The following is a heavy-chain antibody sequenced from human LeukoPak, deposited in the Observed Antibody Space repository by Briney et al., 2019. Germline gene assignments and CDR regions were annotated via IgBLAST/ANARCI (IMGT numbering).Heavy chain of an antibody. CDR2: ISYDGSNK. D-gene: IGHD1-26*01. CDR3: ARSSGSYYAGPFDY. J-gene: IGHJ4*02. CDR1: GFTFSSYS. Sequence: PGGSLRLSCAASGFTFSSYSMNWVRQAPGKGLEWVAVISYDGSNKYYADSVKGRFTISRDNSKNTLYLQMNSLRAEDTAVCYCARSSGSYYAGPFDYWGQGTLVTVSS. V-gene: IGHV3-30*03.